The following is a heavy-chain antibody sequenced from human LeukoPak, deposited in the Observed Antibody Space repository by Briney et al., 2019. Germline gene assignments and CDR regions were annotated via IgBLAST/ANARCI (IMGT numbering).Heavy chain of an antibody. CDR3: ARDSEAYYDILTGYYGGNWFDP. V-gene: IGHV3-21*01. Sequence: GGSLRLSCAASGFTFSSYTMNWIRQAPGKGLEWVSSISGSSSFTYYAESVKGRFTISRDNAKNSQYLQMNSLRAEDTALYYCARDSEAYYDILTGYYGGNWFDPWGQGTLVTVSS. J-gene: IGHJ5*02. CDR1: GFTFSSYT. CDR2: ISGSSSFT. D-gene: IGHD3-9*01.